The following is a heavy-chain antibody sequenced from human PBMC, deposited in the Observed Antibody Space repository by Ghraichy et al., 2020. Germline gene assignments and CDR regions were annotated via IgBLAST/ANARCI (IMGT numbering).Heavy chain of an antibody. V-gene: IGHV4-39*07. CDR3: ARAPAQYQLLYWYGTYNWFDP. CDR2: IYYSGST. Sequence: SQTLSLTCTVSGGSISSSSYYWGWIRQPPGKGLEWIGSIYYSGSTYYNPSLKSRVTISVDTSKNQFSLKLSSVTAADTAVYYCARAPAQYQLLYWYGTYNWFDPWGQGTLVTVSS. J-gene: IGHJ5*02. D-gene: IGHD2-2*02. CDR1: GGSISSSSYY.